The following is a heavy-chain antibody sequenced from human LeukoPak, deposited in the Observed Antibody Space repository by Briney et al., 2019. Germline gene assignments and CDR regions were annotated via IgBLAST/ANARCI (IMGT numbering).Heavy chain of an antibody. CDR2: ISAYNGNT. Sequence: ASVKVSCKASGYTFTSYGISWVRQAPGQGLEWMGWISAYNGNTNYAQKLQGRVTMTTDTSTSTAYMELRSLRSDDTAVYYCARESRFGELFPHRVNDAFDIWGQGTMVTVSS. D-gene: IGHD3-10*01. V-gene: IGHV1-18*01. J-gene: IGHJ3*02. CDR1: GYTFTSYG. CDR3: ARESRFGELFPHRVNDAFDI.